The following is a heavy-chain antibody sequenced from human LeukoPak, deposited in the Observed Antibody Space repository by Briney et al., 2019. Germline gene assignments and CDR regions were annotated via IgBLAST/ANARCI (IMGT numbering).Heavy chain of an antibody. CDR2: IYSGGST. CDR3: ARADYDSSGPGY. D-gene: IGHD3-22*01. V-gene: IGHV3-66*02. CDR1: GFTVSSNY. Sequence: GGSLRLSCAASGFTVSSNYMSWVRQAPGKGLKWVSVIYSGGSTYYADSVKGRFTISRDNSKNTLYLQMNSLRAEDTAVYYCARADYDSSGPGYWGQGTLVTVSS. J-gene: IGHJ4*02.